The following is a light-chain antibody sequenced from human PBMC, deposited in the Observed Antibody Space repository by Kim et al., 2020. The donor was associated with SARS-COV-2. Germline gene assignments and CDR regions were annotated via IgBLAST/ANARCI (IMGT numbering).Light chain of an antibody. CDR2: GAS. Sequence: SPGETATLSCRASQTVSSSYLAWYQQKPGQAPRLLIYGASSRATGIPDRFSGSGSGTDFTVTISRLEPEDFAVYYCQQYGTSLYTFGQGTKLEI. J-gene: IGKJ2*01. CDR3: QQYGTSLYT. CDR1: QTVSSSY. V-gene: IGKV3-20*01.